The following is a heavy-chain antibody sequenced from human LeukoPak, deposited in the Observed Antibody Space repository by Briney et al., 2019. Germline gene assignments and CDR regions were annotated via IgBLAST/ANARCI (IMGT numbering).Heavy chain of an antibody. V-gene: IGHV4-39*01. D-gene: IGHD5-18*01. CDR2: IYYSGST. Sequence: PGGSLRLSCAASGFTLSSYWMHWVRQAPGKGLEWIGSIYYSGSTYYNPSLKSRVTISVDTSKNQFSLKLSSVTAADTAVYYCARHEWIQLWSYYFDYWGQGTLVTVSS. CDR1: GFTLSSYW. J-gene: IGHJ4*02. CDR3: ARHEWIQLWSYYFDY.